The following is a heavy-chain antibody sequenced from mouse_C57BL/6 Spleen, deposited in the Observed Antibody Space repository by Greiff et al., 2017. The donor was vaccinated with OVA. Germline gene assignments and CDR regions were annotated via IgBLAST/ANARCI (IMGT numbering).Heavy chain of an antibody. D-gene: IGHD1-1*01. V-gene: IGHV14-1*01. Sequence: VQLQQSGAELVRPGASVKLSCTASGFNIKDYYMHWVKQRPEQGLEWIGRIDPEDGDTEYDPKFQGKATMTADTSSNTAYLQLSSLTSEDTAVYYCATLYYYGSSYDFDYWGQGTTLTVSS. CDR3: ATLYYYGSSYDFDY. CDR1: GFNIKDYY. J-gene: IGHJ2*01. CDR2: IDPEDGDT.